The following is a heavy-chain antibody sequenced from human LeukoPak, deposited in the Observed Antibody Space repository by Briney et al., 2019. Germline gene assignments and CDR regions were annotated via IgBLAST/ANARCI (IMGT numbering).Heavy chain of an antibody. J-gene: IGHJ6*03. D-gene: IGHD3-9*01. CDR2: IYYSGST. CDR3: ARKAGYDTETHYYYYMDV. Sequence: PSETLSLTCTVSGGSISSYYWSWIRQPPGKGLEWIGYIYYSGSTNYNPSLKSRVTISVDTSKNQFSLKLSSVTAADTAVYYCARKAGYDTETHYYYYMDVWGKGTTVTISS. V-gene: IGHV4-59*01. CDR1: GGSISSYY.